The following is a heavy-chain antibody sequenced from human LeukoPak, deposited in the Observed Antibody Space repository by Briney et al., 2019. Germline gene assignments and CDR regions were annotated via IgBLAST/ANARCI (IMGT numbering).Heavy chain of an antibody. J-gene: IGHJ6*02. CDR3: ARQRIQLWLTGYYYGMDV. Sequence: SETLSLTCTVSGGSISSYYWSWIRQPPGKGLEWIGYIYYSGSTNYNPSLKSRVTISVDTSKNQFSLKLSSVTAADTAVYYRARQRIQLWLTGYYYGMDVWGQGTTVTVSS. CDR2: IYYSGST. V-gene: IGHV4-59*01. D-gene: IGHD5-18*01. CDR1: GGSISSYY.